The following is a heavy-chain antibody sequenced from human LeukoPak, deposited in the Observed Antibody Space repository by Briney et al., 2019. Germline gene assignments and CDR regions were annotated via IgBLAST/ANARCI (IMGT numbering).Heavy chain of an antibody. J-gene: IGHJ5*02. CDR1: GGTFSSYA. CDR3: AREGYGDYVLSGWFDP. V-gene: IGHV1-69*04. D-gene: IGHD4-17*01. Sequence: SVKVSCKASGGTFSSYAISWVRQAPGQGLEWMGRIIPILGIANYAQKFQGRVTITADKSTSTAYMELSSLRSEDTAVYYCAREGYGDYVLSGWFDPWGQGTLVTVSS. CDR2: IIPILGIA.